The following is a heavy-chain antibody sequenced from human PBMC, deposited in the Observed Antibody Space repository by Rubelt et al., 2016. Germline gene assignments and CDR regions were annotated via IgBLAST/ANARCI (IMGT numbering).Heavy chain of an antibody. CDR3: ARGDIAARLQY. Sequence: QVQLQQWGAGLLKPSETLSLTCAVYGESFSGHFWSWIRQPPGKGLEWIGEISHRGSTSYNPSLKSRGTFSVDSSKNQFSLKVNSVTAAVTAVDYCARGDIAARLQYWGQGTLVTVSS. J-gene: IGHJ4*02. V-gene: IGHV4-34*01. D-gene: IGHD6-6*01. CDR1: GESFSGHF. CDR2: ISHRGST.